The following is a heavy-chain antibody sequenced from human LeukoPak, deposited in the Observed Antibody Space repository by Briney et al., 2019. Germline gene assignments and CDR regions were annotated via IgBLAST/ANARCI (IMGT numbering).Heavy chain of an antibody. CDR3: AYRPPGDESFDI. V-gene: IGHV1-24*01. Sequence: GASVKVSCKVSGHTLSGLAMHWVRQATGKGLEWMGGSEPEDGETIYAQKFKGRVTMTEDTATDTAYMELRSLRSEDTAVYYCAYRPPGDESFDIWGQGTLVTVSS. D-gene: IGHD3-16*01. CDR2: SEPEDGET. J-gene: IGHJ3*02. CDR1: GHTLSGLA.